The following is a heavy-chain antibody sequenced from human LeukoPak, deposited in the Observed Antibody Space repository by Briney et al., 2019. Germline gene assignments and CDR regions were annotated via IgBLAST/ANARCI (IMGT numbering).Heavy chain of an antibody. V-gene: IGHV3-21*01. CDR2: ISSSSSYI. D-gene: IGHD1-26*01. Sequence: PGGSLRLSCAASGFTFSSYSMNWVRQAPGKGLEWVSSISSSSSYIYYADSVKGRFTISRDNAKNSLYLQMNSLRAEDTAVYYCARVRCMRWEISGACYYYYMDVWGKGTTVTVSS. J-gene: IGHJ6*03. CDR3: ARVRCMRWEISGACYYYYMDV. CDR1: GFTFSSYS.